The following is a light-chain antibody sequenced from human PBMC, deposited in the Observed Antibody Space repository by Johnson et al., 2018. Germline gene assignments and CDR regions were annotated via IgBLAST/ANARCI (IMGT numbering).Light chain of an antibody. CDR1: SSNIGNNY. Sequence: SVLTQPPSVYAAPGQKVTISCSGSSSNIGNNYVSWYQQLPGTAPKLLIYENNKRPSGIPDRFSGSKSGPSATLGITGLQTGDEADYYCGTWDSSLSAGNVFGTGTKVTVL. CDR2: ENN. J-gene: IGLJ1*01. V-gene: IGLV1-51*02. CDR3: GTWDSSLSAGNV.